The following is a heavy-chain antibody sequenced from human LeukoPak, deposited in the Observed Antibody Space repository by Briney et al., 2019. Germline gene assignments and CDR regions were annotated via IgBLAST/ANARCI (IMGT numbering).Heavy chain of an antibody. J-gene: IGHJ5*02. D-gene: IGHD3-10*01. V-gene: IGHV3-21*01. CDR2: ISSSSSYI. CDR1: GFTFSSYA. Sequence: GGSQRLSCAASGFTFSSYAMSWVRQAPGKGLEWVSSISSSSSYIYYADSVKGRFTISRDNAKNSLYLQMNSLRAEDTAVYYCARDLYYGSGSYYDWFDPWGQGTLVTVSS. CDR3: ARDLYYGSGSYYDWFDP.